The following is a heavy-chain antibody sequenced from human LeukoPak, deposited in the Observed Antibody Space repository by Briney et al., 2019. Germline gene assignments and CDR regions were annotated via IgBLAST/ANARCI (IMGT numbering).Heavy chain of an antibody. CDR2: INHSGIT. Sequence: PSETLSLTCAVYGGSFSSYFWSWIRQPPGKGLEWIGEINHSGITNYNPSLKSRVTISVDTSKNQFSLKLNSVTAADTAVYYCARDVAAAIVFDYWGQGTLVTVSS. V-gene: IGHV4-34*01. J-gene: IGHJ4*02. CDR3: ARDVAAAIVFDY. D-gene: IGHD6-13*01. CDR1: GGSFSSYF.